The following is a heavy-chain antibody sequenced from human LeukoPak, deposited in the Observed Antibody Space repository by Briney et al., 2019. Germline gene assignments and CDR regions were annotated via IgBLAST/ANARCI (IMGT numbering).Heavy chain of an antibody. J-gene: IGHJ6*03. V-gene: IGHV1-8*01. CDR1: GYTFTSYD. CDR3: ARGVLPYYDFWSGSDPSYYYYYMDV. D-gene: IGHD3-3*01. CDR2: MNPNSGNT. Sequence: GASVKVSCKASGYTFTSYDINWVRQATGQGLELMGWMNPNSGNTGYAQKFQGRVTMTRNTSISTAYMELSSLRSEDTAVYYCARGVLPYYDFWSGSDPSYYYYYMDVWGKGTTVTVSS.